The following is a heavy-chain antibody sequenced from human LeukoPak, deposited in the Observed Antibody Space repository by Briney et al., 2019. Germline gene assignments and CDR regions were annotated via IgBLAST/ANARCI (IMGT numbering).Heavy chain of an antibody. J-gene: IGHJ6*02. Sequence: ASVKVSCKASGYTFTSYGISWVRQAPGQGLEWMGWISAYNGNTNYAQKLQGRVTMTTDTSTSTAYMELRSLRSDDTAVYYCARGSRVVVPAAMAGDYYYGMDVWGQGTTVTVSS. CDR3: ARGSRVVVPAAMAGDYYYGMDV. D-gene: IGHD2-2*01. CDR1: GYTFTSYG. V-gene: IGHV1-18*01. CDR2: ISAYNGNT.